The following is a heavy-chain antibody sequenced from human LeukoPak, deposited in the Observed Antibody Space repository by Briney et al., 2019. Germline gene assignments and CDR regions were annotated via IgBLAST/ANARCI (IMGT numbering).Heavy chain of an antibody. J-gene: IGHJ1*01. V-gene: IGHV3-48*01. D-gene: IGHD3-22*01. Sequence: GGSLRLSCAASGFTFSNSAMNWVRQAPGKGLEWISYISGSSSVMYYADSVKGRFTISRDNAKNSLYLQMNSLRAEDTAIYYCARGGFDWGQGTLVTVSS. CDR3: ARGGFD. CDR2: ISGSSSVM. CDR1: GFTFSNSA.